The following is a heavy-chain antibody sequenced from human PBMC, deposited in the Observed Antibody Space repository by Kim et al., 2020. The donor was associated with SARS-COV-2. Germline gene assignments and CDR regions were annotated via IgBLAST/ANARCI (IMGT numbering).Heavy chain of an antibody. D-gene: IGHD5-18*01. J-gene: IGHJ5*02. V-gene: IGHV3-23*01. Sequence: YYADFVKGRFTISRDNSKNTLYLEMNYLRAEDTAIYYCAKNPGYTTTPESWGQGTLVTVSS. CDR3: AKNPGYTTTPES.